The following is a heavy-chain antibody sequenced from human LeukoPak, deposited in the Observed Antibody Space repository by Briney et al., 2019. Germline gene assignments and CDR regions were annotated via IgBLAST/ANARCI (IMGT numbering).Heavy chain of an antibody. J-gene: IGHJ6*02. CDR1: GFTFRNHG. CDR3: ARDIASVRMDV. V-gene: IGHV3-33*01. D-gene: IGHD2-21*01. CDR2: IWYDGSNQ. Sequence: GGSLRLSCAASGFTFRNHGMHWVRQAPGQGLEWVAVIWYDGSNQYYADSVKGRFTISRDNSRNMLYLQVSSLRAEDTAVYYCARDIASVRMDVWGQGTTVIASS.